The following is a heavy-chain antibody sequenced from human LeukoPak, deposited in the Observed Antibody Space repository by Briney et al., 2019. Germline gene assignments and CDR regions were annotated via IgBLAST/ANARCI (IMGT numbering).Heavy chain of an antibody. V-gene: IGHV3-48*01. D-gene: IGHD2-2*01. Sequence: PGGSLRLSCAASGFTFSSYSMNWVRQAPGKGLEWVSYISSSSSTIYYADSVKGRFTISRDNAKNSLYLQMNSLRAEDTAVYYCARDVRYCSSTSCSIGDFDYWGQGTLVTVSS. CDR3: ARDVRYCSSTSCSIGDFDY. CDR2: ISSSSSTI. CDR1: GFTFSSYS. J-gene: IGHJ4*02.